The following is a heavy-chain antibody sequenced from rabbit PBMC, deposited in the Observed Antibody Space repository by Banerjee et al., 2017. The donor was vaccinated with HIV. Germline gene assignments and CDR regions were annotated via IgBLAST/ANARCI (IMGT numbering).Heavy chain of an antibody. V-gene: IGHV1S7*01. CDR1: GFDFSSYY. CDR2: IDPVFGSA. Sequence: QLVESGGGLVQPGGSLKLSCKASGFDFSSYYMSWVRQAPGKGLEWIGYIDPVFGSAYYASWVNGRFSISRENTQNTVSLQLNSLTAADTATYFCARGGGLWGQGTLVT. J-gene: IGHJ3*01. CDR3: ARGGGL.